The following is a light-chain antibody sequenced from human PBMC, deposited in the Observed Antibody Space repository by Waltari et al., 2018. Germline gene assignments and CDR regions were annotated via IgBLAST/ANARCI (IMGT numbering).Light chain of an antibody. CDR1: QSINNW. V-gene: IGKV1-5*01. Sequence: DIQMTQSPSTLSASVGDRVTITCRASQSINNWLAWYRQRPGRAPKLLIYDASTVETGVQSRFSGSGSGTEFTLTISGLQPDDFATYYCQQYNSYLWTFGQGTKVEIK. CDR2: DAS. CDR3: QQYNSYLWT. J-gene: IGKJ1*01.